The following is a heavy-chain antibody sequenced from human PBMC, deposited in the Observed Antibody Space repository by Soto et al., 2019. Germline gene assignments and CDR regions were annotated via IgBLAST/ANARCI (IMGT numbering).Heavy chain of an antibody. Sequence: GGSLRLSCAASGFTFSSYGMHWVRQAPGKGLEWVAVISYDGSNKYYADSVKGRFTISRDNSKNTLYLQMNSLRAEDTAVYYCARGKGPVRFPDLPPTEMATLDYWGQGTLVTVSS. V-gene: IGHV3-30*03. CDR3: ARGKGPVRFPDLPPTEMATLDY. CDR1: GFTFSSYG. CDR2: ISYDGSNK. D-gene: IGHD5-12*01. J-gene: IGHJ4*02.